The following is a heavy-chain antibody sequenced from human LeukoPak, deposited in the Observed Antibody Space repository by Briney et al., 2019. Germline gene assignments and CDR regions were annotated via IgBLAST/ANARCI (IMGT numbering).Heavy chain of an antibody. CDR2: ISAYNGNT. J-gene: IGHJ4*02. CDR3: ARGAAGATRGDLYYFDY. CDR1: GYTFTSYG. V-gene: IGHV1-18*01. Sequence: ASVKVSCKASGYTFTSYGISWVRQAPGQGLEWMGWISAYNGNTNYAQKFQGRVTITTDESTSTAYMELSSLRSEDTAVYYCARGAAGATRGDLYYFDYWGQGTLVTVSS. D-gene: IGHD1-26*01.